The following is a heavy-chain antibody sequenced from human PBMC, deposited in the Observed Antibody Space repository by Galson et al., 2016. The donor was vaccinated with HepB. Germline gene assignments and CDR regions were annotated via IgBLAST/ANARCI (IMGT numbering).Heavy chain of an antibody. V-gene: IGHV3-23*01. J-gene: IGHJ4*02. CDR3: VKEQHSRGYGAYFDD. CDR1: GFSFSRYV. D-gene: IGHD3-22*01. CDR2: ISDSGGTT. Sequence: SLRLSCAASGFSFSRYVMSWVRQAPGKGLEWVSGISDSGGTTYYADSVKGRFTISRDNSTNTLYLQMNSLRPEDTAVYYCVKEQHSRGYGAYFDDWGQGTLVTVSS.